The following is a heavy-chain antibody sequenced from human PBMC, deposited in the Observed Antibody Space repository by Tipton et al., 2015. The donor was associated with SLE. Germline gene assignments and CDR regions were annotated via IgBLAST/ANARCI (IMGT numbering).Heavy chain of an antibody. CDR1: GFTFSSYS. V-gene: IGHV3-21*03. CDR3: ARRKQHYYFDY. Sequence: SLRLSCAASGFTFSSYSMNWVRQAPGKGLEWVSSISSSSSYIYYADSVKGRFTIPRDNAKNSRYLQMNSLRAEDTAVYYCARRKQHYYFDYWGQGTLVTVSS. CDR2: ISSSSSYI. J-gene: IGHJ4*02. D-gene: IGHD6-13*01.